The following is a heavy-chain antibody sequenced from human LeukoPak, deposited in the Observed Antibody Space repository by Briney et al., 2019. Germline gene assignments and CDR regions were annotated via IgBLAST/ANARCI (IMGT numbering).Heavy chain of an antibody. Sequence: GGSLRLSCAASGFTFSSYWMNWARQAPGKGLEWVASINHNGNVNYYVDSVKGRFTISRDNAKNSLYLQMSNLRAEYTAVYFCARGGGLDVWGQGATVTVSS. CDR1: GFTFSSYW. CDR2: INHNGNVN. J-gene: IGHJ6*02. D-gene: IGHD3-16*01. CDR3: ARGGGLDV. V-gene: IGHV3-7*03.